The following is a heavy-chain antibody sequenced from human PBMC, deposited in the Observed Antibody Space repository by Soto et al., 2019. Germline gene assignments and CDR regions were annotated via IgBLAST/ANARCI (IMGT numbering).Heavy chain of an antibody. CDR1: GFTFSSYA. Sequence: EVQLLESGGGLVQPGGSPRLSCAASGFTFSSYAMSWVRQAPGKGLEWVSAISGSGGSTYYADSVKGRFTISRDTSKNTLCLQMNSLRAEDTAVYYCARDLPRYCSGGSCYTGYWGQGTLVTVSS. V-gene: IGHV3-23*01. J-gene: IGHJ4*02. D-gene: IGHD2-15*01. CDR2: ISGSGGST. CDR3: ARDLPRYCSGGSCYTGY.